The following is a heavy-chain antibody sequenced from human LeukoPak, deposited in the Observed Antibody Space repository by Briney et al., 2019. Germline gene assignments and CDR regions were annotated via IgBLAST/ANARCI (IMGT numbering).Heavy chain of an antibody. Sequence: PSQTLSLTCALYGESFSGYYWSWIRQPPGKGLEWIGEINHSGSTNYNPSLKSRVTISVDTSKNQFSLKLSSVTAADTAVYYCASGTDYSSSWYAPYYYGMDVWGQGTTVTVSS. CDR1: GESFSGYY. CDR3: ASGTDYSSSWYAPYYYGMDV. CDR2: INHSGST. V-gene: IGHV4-34*01. D-gene: IGHD6-13*01. J-gene: IGHJ6*02.